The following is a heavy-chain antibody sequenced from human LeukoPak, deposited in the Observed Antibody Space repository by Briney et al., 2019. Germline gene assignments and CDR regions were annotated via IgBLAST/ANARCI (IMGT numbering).Heavy chain of an antibody. J-gene: IGHJ6*02. Sequence: GGSLRLSCATSGFTFTDYSMNWVRLAPGKGLELVSSISTTGSYKYHADSVKGRFTISRDNARESLYLKMNSLRADDTAVYLCARAVGVVVVAPATRGYYGMDVWGQGTTVTVSS. V-gene: IGHV3-21*01. CDR2: ISTTGSYK. CDR3: ARAVGVVVVAPATRGYYGMDV. CDR1: GFTFTDYS. D-gene: IGHD2-15*01.